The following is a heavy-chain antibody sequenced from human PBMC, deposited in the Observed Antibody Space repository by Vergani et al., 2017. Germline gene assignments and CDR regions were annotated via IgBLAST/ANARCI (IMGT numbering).Heavy chain of an antibody. V-gene: IGHV4-59*01. CDR3: AREGCSSTSCYSPPDAFDI. D-gene: IGHD2-2*01. CDR2: IYYSGST. J-gene: IGHJ3*02. CDR1: GGSISSYY. Sequence: QVQLQESGPGLVKPSETLSLTCTVSGGSISSYYWSWIRQPPGKGLEWIGYIYYSGSTNYNPSLKSRVTISVDTSKNQFSLKLSSVTAADTAVYYCAREGCSSTSCYSPPDAFDIWGQGTMVTVSS.